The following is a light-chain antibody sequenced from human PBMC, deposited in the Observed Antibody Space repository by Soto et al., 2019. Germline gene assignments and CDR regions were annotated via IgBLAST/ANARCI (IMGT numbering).Light chain of an antibody. CDR1: QSIGKN. CDR2: GAS. Sequence: EIVLTQSPATLSVSPGDRATLSCRASQSIGKNLAWYQHRPGRAPRLLIYGASNRATAVPARFTASGSGTEFTLSISSLQSDDFGVYYCQQYDTWPRTFGQGTKVEIK. V-gene: IGKV3-15*01. CDR3: QQYDTWPRT. J-gene: IGKJ1*01.